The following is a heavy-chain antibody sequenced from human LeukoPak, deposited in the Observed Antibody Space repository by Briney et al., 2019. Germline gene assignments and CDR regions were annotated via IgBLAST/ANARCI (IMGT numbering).Heavy chain of an antibody. CDR3: AVDAISFGEEYAFDI. D-gene: IGHD3-16*01. CDR1: GYTFTGYY. V-gene: IGHV1-2*02. J-gene: IGHJ3*02. Sequence: ASVKVSCKASGYTFTGYYMHWVRQAPGQGLEWMGWINPNSGGTNYAQKFQGRVTMTRDTSISTAYMELSRLRSDDTAVYYCAVDAISFGEEYAFDIWGQGTMVTVSS. CDR2: INPNSGGT.